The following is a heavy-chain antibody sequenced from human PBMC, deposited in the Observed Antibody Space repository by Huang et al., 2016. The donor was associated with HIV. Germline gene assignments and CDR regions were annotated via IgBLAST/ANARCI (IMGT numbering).Heavy chain of an antibody. Sequence: HVQLVRSGADVKKPGASVKVSCKASGYTFDIYGINWVRQAPGQVLEGMGGIGHHSGKTNHARKLQGRVTMTTDTTPSTADMELRILTSDDTAVYYCARDATGYGTGWSTEFDYWGQGTLVTVSS. J-gene: IGHJ4*02. CDR3: ARDATGYGTGWSTEFDY. D-gene: IGHD6-19*01. CDR2: IGHHSGKT. CDR1: GYTFDIYG. V-gene: IGHV1-18*04.